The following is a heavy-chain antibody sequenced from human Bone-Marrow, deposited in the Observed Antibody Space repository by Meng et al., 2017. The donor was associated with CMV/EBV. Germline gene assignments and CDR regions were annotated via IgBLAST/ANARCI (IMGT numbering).Heavy chain of an antibody. CDR2: IKSKTDGGTT. Sequence: GGSLRLSCAASGFTFSNAWMSWVRQAPGKGLEWVGRIKSKTDGGTTDYAAPVKGRFTISRDDSKNTLYLQMNSLKTEDTAVYYCTTLVGVGATRGGYSWGQGTLVTVSS. D-gene: IGHD1-26*01. CDR1: GFTFSNAW. V-gene: IGHV3-15*01. J-gene: IGHJ4*02. CDR3: TTLVGVGATRGGYS.